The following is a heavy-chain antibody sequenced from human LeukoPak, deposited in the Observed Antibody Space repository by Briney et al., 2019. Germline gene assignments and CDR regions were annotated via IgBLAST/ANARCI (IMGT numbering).Heavy chain of an antibody. CDR2: IIPIFGTA. CDR3: AGIAARRRYYYYYMDV. D-gene: IGHD6-6*01. CDR1: GGTFSSYA. V-gene: IGHV1-69*05. J-gene: IGHJ6*03. Sequence: SVKVSCKASGGTFSSYAISWVRQAPGQGLEWMGGIIPIFGTANYAQKFQGRVTITTDESTSTAYMELSSLRSEDTAVYYCAGIAARRRYYYYYMDVWGKGTTVTVSS.